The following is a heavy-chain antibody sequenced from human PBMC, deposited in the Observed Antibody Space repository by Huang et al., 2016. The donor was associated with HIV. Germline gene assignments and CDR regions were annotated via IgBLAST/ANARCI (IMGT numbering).Heavy chain of an antibody. CDR1: GFILSNYG. CDR2: IRNDGMKK. J-gene: IGHJ4*02. D-gene: IGHD3-22*01. CDR3: ARGDYYDSSGYHPGYFDY. V-gene: IGHV3-33*04. Sequence: VQLIESGGGVVQPGKSLRLSCATSGFILSNYGMHWVRQAPGKGLKWVACIRNDGMKKNYADSVRGRFTVGRDNGNNTLFLQMRSLGVDDMAVYYCARGDYYDSSGYHPGYFDYWGQGILVTVSS.